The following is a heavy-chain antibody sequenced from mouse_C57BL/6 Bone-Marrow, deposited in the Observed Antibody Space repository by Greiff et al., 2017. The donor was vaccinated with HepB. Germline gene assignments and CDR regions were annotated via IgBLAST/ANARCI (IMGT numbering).Heavy chain of an antibody. J-gene: IGHJ1*03. D-gene: IGHD1-1*01. V-gene: IGHV5-16*01. Sequence: EVQLQESEGGLVQPGSSMKLSCTASGFTFSDYYMAWVRQVPEKGLEWVADINYDGSSTYYLDSLKSRFIISRDNAKNILYLQMSSLKSEDTATYYCARDRGYGSSYWYFDVWGTGTTVTVSS. CDR3: ARDRGYGSSYWYFDV. CDR1: GFTFSDYY. CDR2: INYDGSST.